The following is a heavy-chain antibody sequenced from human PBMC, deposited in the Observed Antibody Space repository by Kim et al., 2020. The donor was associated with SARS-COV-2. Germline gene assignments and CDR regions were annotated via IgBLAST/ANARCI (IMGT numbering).Heavy chain of an antibody. V-gene: IGHV4-31*03. D-gene: IGHD4-17*01. Sequence: SETLSLTCTVSGGSISSGGYYWSWIRQHPGKGLEWIGYIYYSGSTYYNPSLKSRVTISVDTSKNQFSLKLSSVTAADTAVYYCARGGLPGPVGDAFDIWGQGTMVTVSS. CDR3: ARGGLPGPVGDAFDI. CDR1: GGSISSGGYY. CDR2: IYYSGST. J-gene: IGHJ3*02.